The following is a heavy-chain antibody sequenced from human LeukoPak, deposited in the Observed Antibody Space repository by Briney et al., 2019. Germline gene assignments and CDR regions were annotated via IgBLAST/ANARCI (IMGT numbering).Heavy chain of an antibody. Sequence: ASVKVSCKASGYTFRKYGITGVRQAPGQGLEWMGWISPYNSNTSYAQKVQGRVTMTTDTSTSTAYMELRSLRSDDTAVYYCTRGGSSGPEGWFDPWAQGTLVTVSS. CDR3: TRGGSSGPEGWFDP. J-gene: IGHJ5*02. CDR1: GYTFRKYG. V-gene: IGHV1-18*01. D-gene: IGHD6-19*01. CDR2: ISPYNSNT.